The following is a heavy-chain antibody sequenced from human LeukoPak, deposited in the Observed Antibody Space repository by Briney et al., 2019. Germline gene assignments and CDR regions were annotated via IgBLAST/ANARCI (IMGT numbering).Heavy chain of an antibody. CDR1: GFTFSSYS. Sequence: GGSLRLSCAASGFTFSSYSMNWDRQAPGKGLEWVSYISSGSGTINYADSVKGRFTISRDNTKNSLFLQMNSLRAEDTAVYYCARVGEVGATAYAFDIWGQGTMVTVSS. CDR2: ISSGSGTI. D-gene: IGHD1-26*01. J-gene: IGHJ3*02. V-gene: IGHV3-48*04. CDR3: ARVGEVGATAYAFDI.